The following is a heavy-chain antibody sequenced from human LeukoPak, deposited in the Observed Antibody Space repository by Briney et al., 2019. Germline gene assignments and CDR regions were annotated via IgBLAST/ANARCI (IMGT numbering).Heavy chain of an antibody. V-gene: IGHV4-39*07. J-gene: IGHJ6*02. D-gene: IGHD2-15*01. Sequence: SETLSLTCTVSGGSISSSSYYWGWIRQPPGKGLEWIGSIYYSGSTYYNPSLKSRVTISVDTSKNQFSLKLNSVTAADTAVYYCAGGGYCSGGSCLDVWGQGTAVTVSS. CDR3: AGGGYCSGGSCLDV. CDR1: GGSISSSSYY. CDR2: IYYSGST.